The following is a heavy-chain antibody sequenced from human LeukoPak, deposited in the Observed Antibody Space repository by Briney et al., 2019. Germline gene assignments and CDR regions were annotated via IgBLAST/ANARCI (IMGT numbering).Heavy chain of an antibody. CDR1: GFTFSTYW. D-gene: IGHD7-27*01. CDR2: ISSDGRNT. Sequence: PGGSLRLSCAASGFTFSTYWMHWVRQAPGKGLVWVSRISSDGRNTIYADSVKGRFTISRDSANNTLCLQMNSLRGDDTAVYYCAREWALPGAYYMDVWGKGTTVTVSS. V-gene: IGHV3-74*01. CDR3: AREWALPGAYYMDV. J-gene: IGHJ6*03.